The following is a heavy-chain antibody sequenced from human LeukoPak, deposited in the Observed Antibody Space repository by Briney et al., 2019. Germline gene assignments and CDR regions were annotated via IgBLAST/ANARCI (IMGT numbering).Heavy chain of an antibody. CDR1: GYTFTGYY. D-gene: IGHD4-17*01. Sequence: ASVKVSCKASGYTFTGYYMHWVRQAPGQGLEWMGWINPNSGGTNYAQKFQGRVTMTRDTSISTAYMELSRLRSDDTAVYYCARDRSHDYGDSNWFDPWGQGTLVTVSS. CDR3: ARDRSHDYGDSNWFDP. J-gene: IGHJ5*02. CDR2: INPNSGGT. V-gene: IGHV1-2*02.